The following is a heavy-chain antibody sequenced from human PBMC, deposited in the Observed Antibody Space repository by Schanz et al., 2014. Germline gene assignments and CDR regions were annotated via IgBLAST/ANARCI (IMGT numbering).Heavy chain of an antibody. D-gene: IGHD4-17*01. CDR2: ISWNSGSI. J-gene: IGHJ3*02. V-gene: IGHV3-9*01. Sequence: VHLVESGGGVVQPGRSLRLSCAASGFTFSSYGMHWVRQAPGKGLEWVSGISWNSGSIGYEDSVKGRFTISRDNSKNTLYLQMSSLRAEDTALYYCAKDPHRDYGGKPQTFDIWGQGTMVTVSS. CDR1: GFTFSSYG. CDR3: AKDPHRDYGGKPQTFDI.